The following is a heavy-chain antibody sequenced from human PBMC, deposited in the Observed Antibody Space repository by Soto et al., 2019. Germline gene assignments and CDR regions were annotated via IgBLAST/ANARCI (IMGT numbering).Heavy chain of an antibody. CDR2: MNPGSGDT. Sequence: ASVTGSCTASGYSFTNNDVTWVRQATGQGLEWMGWMNPGSGDTGYAQKFQGRVTMTRDISIATAYMELSSLRSDDTAIYYCARMATFGSLNWCDPW. V-gene: IGHV1-8*01. CDR1: GYSFTNND. CDR3: ARMATFGSLNWCDP. J-gene: IGHJ5*02. D-gene: IGHD3-16*01.